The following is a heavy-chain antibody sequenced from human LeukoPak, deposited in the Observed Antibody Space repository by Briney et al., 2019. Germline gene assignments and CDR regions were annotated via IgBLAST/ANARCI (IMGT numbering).Heavy chain of an antibody. Sequence: PGGSLRLSCAASGFTFSSYWMSWVRQAPGKGLEWVANIKQDGSEKYYVDSVKGRFTISRDNAKNSLYLQMNSLRAEDTAVYYCARASRDGYNFFLGDLYYFDYWGQGTLVTVSS. CDR3: ARASRDGYNFFLGDLYYFDY. V-gene: IGHV3-7*01. CDR2: IKQDGSEK. J-gene: IGHJ4*02. CDR1: GFTFSSYW. D-gene: IGHD5-24*01.